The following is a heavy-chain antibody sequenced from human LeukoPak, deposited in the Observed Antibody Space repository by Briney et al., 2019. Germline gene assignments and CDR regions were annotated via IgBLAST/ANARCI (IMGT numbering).Heavy chain of an antibody. J-gene: IGHJ4*02. D-gene: IGHD2-15*01. CDR3: ARDRCSGGSCYSLLDY. Sequence: ASVKVSCKASGYTFTSYYMHWVRQAPGQGLEWMGIINPSGGSTSCAQKFQGRVTMTRDTSTSTVYMELSSLRSEDTAVYYCARDRCSGGSCYSLLDYWGQGTLVTVSS. CDR1: GYTFTSYY. CDR2: INPSGGST. V-gene: IGHV1-46*01.